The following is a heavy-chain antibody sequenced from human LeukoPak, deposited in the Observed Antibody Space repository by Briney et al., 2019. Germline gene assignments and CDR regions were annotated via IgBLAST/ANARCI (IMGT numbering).Heavy chain of an antibody. CDR3: ARACTMVRGVIIFDY. V-gene: IGHV4-31*11. CDR1: GGSFSGYY. Sequence: SETLSLTCAVYGGSFSGYYWSWIRQHPGKGLEWIGYIYYSGSTYYNPSLKSRVTISVDTSKNQFSLKLSSVTAADTAVYYCARACTMVRGVIIFDYWGQGTLVTVSS. J-gene: IGHJ4*02. CDR2: IYYSGST. D-gene: IGHD3-10*01.